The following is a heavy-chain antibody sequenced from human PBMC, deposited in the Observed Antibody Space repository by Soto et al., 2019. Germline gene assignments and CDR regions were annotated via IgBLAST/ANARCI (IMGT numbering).Heavy chain of an antibody. D-gene: IGHD5-12*01. J-gene: IGHJ6*02. CDR3: AKDLGDGGYPYYYYGMDV. Sequence: ESGGGVVQPGRSLRLSCAASGFTFSSYGMHWVRQAPGKGLEWVAVISYDGSNKYYADSVKGRFTISRDNSKNTLYLQMNSLRAEDTAVYYCAKDLGDGGYPYYYYGMDVWGQGTTVTVSS. CDR2: ISYDGSNK. V-gene: IGHV3-30*18. CDR1: GFTFSSYG.